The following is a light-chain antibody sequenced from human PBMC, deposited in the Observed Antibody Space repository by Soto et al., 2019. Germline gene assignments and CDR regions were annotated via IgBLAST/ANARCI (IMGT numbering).Light chain of an antibody. Sequence: EKVMTQSPGTLSVSPGERVTLSGRASESVNTYLAWYQQKPGQAPRLLIYGASTRATGIPVRFSGSGSGTEFTLTINSLQSEDLAVYYCQQYDKWPITFGQGTQLEVK. CDR3: QQYDKWPIT. CDR1: ESVNTY. V-gene: IGKV3-15*01. CDR2: GAS. J-gene: IGKJ5*01.